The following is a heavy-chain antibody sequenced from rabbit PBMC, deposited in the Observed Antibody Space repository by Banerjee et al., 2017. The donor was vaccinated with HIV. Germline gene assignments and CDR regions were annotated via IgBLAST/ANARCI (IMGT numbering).Heavy chain of an antibody. D-gene: IGHD1-1*01. CDR3: ARDFSSDFDL. CDR2: INTSSGNT. V-gene: IGHV1S40*01. Sequence: QSLEESGGDLVKPGASLTLTCTASGFSFINKYVMCWVRQAPGKGLEWIACINTSSGNTVYASWAKGPFTISKTSSTTVTLQMTSLTAADTATYFCARDFSSDFDLWGPGTLVTVS. J-gene: IGHJ4*01. CDR1: GFSFINKYV.